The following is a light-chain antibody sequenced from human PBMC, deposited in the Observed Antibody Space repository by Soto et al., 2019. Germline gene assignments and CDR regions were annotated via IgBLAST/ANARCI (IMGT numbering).Light chain of an antibody. CDR3: QQYGSSPRT. CDR1: QNVSSSY. CDR2: GAS. V-gene: IGKV3-20*01. Sequence: EIVLTQSPGTLSLSPGERATLSCRASQNVSSSYLAWYQQKPGQAPRLLIYGASSRATGIPDRFSGSGSGKDFTLTISRLEPEEFAVYYCQQYGSSPRTFGQGTKVEIK. J-gene: IGKJ1*01.